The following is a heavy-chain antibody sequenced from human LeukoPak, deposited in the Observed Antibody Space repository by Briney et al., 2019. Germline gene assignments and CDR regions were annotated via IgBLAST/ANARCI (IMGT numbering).Heavy chain of an antibody. D-gene: IGHD5-24*01. CDR3: ARDRDPPYYYYGMDV. CDR2: ISYDGSNK. Sequence: PGGSLRLSCAASGFTFSSYAMHWVRQAPGKGLEWVAVISYDGSNKYYADSVKGRFTISRDNSKNTLYLQMNSLRAEDTAVYYCARDRDPPYYYYGMDVWGQGTTVTVSS. J-gene: IGHJ6*02. V-gene: IGHV3-30*04. CDR1: GFTFSSYA.